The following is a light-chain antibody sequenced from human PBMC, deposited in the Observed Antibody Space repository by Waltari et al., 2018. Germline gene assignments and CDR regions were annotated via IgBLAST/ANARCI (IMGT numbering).Light chain of an antibody. CDR3: CSYAGTLYV. CDR2: DVS. CDR1: LSDVGGYNY. Sequence: QSALTQPRSVSGSPGQSVSISCTGTLSDVGGYNYVPWYQQHPGKAPKLMIYDVSKRPSGVPDRFSGSKSGNTASLTISGLQAEDEADYYCCSYAGTLYVFGTGTKVTVL. V-gene: IGLV2-11*01. J-gene: IGLJ1*01.